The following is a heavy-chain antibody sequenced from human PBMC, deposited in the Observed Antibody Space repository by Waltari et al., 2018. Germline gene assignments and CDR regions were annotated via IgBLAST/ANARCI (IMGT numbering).Heavy chain of an antibody. V-gene: IGHV1-2*06. J-gene: IGHJ5*01. CDR3: ARGASINLSSAFDP. CDR1: GYTFTDFS. D-gene: IGHD3-9*01. Sequence: QVQLVQSGAEVKKPGASVKVYCKASGYTFTDFSIHWVRQAPGQGLELMGRINPNSGASNYAVKLQGRISLTRDMSLNTAFMELSRLTSDDTAVYYCARGASINLSSAFDPWGQGTLVTVSS. CDR2: INPNSGAS.